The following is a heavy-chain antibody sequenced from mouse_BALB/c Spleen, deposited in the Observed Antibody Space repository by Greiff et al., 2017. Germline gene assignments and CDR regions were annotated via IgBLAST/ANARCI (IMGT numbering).Heavy chain of an antibody. D-gene: IGHD2-10*01. V-gene: IGHV5-6-3*01. Sequence: EVKLVESGGGLVQPGGSLKLSCAASGFTFSSYGMSWVRQTPDKRLELVATINSNGGSTYYPDSVKGRFTISRDNAKNTLYLQMSSLKSEDTAMYYCAREGAYYGNYEGFAYWGQGTLVTVSA. CDR3: AREGAYYGNYEGFAY. CDR1: GFTFSSYG. CDR2: INSNGGST. J-gene: IGHJ3*01.